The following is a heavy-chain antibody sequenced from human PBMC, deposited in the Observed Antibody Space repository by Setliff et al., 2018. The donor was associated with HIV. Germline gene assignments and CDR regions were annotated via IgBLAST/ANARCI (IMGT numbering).Heavy chain of an antibody. CDR3: VRAAAGLDI. J-gene: IGHJ4*02. CDR2: TRNKANGYIT. CDR1: GFTLSDYY. V-gene: IGHV3-72*01. Sequence: GGSLRLSCAVSGFTLSDYYMDWARQAPGRGLEWVGRTRNKANGYITEYGASVQGRFTISRDNSKDSLSLQMNNLKAEDTAVYYCVRAAAGLDIWSQGIQVTV.